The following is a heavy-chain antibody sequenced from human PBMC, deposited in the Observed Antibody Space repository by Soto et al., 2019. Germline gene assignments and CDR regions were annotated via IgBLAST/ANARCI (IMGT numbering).Heavy chain of an antibody. D-gene: IGHD3-3*01. J-gene: IGHJ5*02. Sequence: SETLSLTCTVSGGSVSSGSYYWSWIRQPPGKGLEWIGYIYRSGTTNYNPSLKSRVTMSVDTSKSQFSLKLTSVTAADTAVYYCATRITVFGLLIPPFDPWGQGTQVT. V-gene: IGHV4-61*01. CDR2: IYRSGTT. CDR1: GGSVSSGSYY. CDR3: ATRITVFGLLIPPFDP.